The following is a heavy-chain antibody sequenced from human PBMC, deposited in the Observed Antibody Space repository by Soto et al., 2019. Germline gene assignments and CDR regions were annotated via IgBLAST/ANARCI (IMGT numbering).Heavy chain of an antibody. J-gene: IGHJ4*02. CDR3: ARAVTQYFDS. V-gene: IGHV3-30*03. Sequence: SGGSLRLSCAASGFTFRSYGMHWVRQAPGKGLEWVAVISYDGSDQYYAGSMKGRFTISRDNSNSTLYLQMNSLRAEDTAVYYCARAVTQYFDSWGQGSLVTVSS. CDR1: GFTFRSYG. D-gene: IGHD4-4*01. CDR2: ISYDGSDQ.